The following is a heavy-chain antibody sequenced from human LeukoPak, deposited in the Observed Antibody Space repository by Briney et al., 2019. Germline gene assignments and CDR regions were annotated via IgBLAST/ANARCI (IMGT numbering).Heavy chain of an antibody. V-gene: IGHV4-61*10. CDR2: IYYSGST. J-gene: IGHJ6*03. CDR1: GGSISSGSYY. CDR3: ARDRAGYNYYYYMDV. D-gene: IGHD6-19*01. Sequence: SETLSLTCTVSGGSISSGSYYWSWIRQPAGKGLEWIGRIYYSGSTYYNPSLKSRVTISVDTSRNQFSLKLSSVTAADTAVYYCARDRAGYNYYYYMDVWGKGTTVTVSS.